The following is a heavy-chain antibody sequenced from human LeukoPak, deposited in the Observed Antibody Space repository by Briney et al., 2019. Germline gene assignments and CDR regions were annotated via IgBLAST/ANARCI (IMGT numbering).Heavy chain of an antibody. V-gene: IGHV1-46*01. J-gene: IGHJ6*02. Sequence: ASVKVSCKASGYTVTSYYMHWVRQAPGQGLEWMGIINPSGGSTSYAQKFQGRVTMTRDTSTSTVYMELSSLRSEDTAVYYCAREQWLALYYYYGMDVWGQGTTVTVSS. CDR1: GYTVTSYY. D-gene: IGHD6-19*01. CDR2: INPSGGST. CDR3: AREQWLALYYYYGMDV.